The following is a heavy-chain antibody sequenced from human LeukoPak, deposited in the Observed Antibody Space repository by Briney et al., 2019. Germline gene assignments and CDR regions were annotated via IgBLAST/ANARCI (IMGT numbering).Heavy chain of an antibody. D-gene: IGHD6-19*01. CDR2: IIPIFGTA. J-gene: IGHJ4*02. V-gene: IGHV1-69*13. CDR3: ASITPGAGMGDY. Sequence: SVKVSCKASGGTFSSYAISWVRQAPGQGLEWMGGIIPIFGTANYAQKFQGRVTITADESTSTAYMELSSLRSEDTAVYYCASITPGAGMGDYWGQGTLVTVSS. CDR1: GGTFSSYA.